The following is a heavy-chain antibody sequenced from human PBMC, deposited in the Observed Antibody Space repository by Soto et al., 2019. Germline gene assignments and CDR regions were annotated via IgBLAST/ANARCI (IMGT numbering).Heavy chain of an antibody. CDR3: TDVLDLDY. D-gene: IGHD6-6*01. V-gene: IGHV3-74*01. CDR1: GFAFSSHW. Sequence: GGSLRLSCAASGFAFSSHWMHWIRQSPGKGLVWVSTISADGSRIYYADSVKGRFTIPRDDAKNTLYLQMNSLRGEDTAVYYCTDVLDLDYWGQGALVTVSS. CDR2: ISADGSRI. J-gene: IGHJ4*02.